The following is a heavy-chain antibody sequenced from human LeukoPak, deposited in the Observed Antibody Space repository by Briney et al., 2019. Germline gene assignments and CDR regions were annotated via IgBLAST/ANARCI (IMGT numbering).Heavy chain of an antibody. D-gene: IGHD5-18*01. Sequence: GGSLRLSCAASGFTFRSYWMHWVRQAPGMGLVWLSRINGDGTTTSYADSVKGRFTISRDIAKNTLYLQMNSLQAEDTAVYYCVREGYTYGLAFDYWGQGTLVTVSS. CDR2: INGDGTTT. V-gene: IGHV3-74*01. J-gene: IGHJ4*02. CDR1: GFTFRSYW. CDR3: VREGYTYGLAFDY.